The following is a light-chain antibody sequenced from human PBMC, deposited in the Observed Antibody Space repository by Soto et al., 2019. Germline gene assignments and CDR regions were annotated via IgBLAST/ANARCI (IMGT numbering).Light chain of an antibody. CDR2: DAS. CDR3: QQRSEWPRT. J-gene: IGKJ1*01. Sequence: EIVLTQSPATLSLSPGERATLSCRASQSIGSSLAWYQQKPGQAPRLLIYDASSRATGFPARFSGSGSGTDFTLTIGSPEPEDFAVYYCQQRSEWPRTFGQGTKVEIK. CDR1: QSIGSS. V-gene: IGKV3-11*01.